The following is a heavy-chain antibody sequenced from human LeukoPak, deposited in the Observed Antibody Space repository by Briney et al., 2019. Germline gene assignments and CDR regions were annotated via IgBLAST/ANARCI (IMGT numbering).Heavy chain of an antibody. V-gene: IGHV3-21*01. CDR1: GFTFSSYS. CDR3: ARDGIAVADPSGDLDY. J-gene: IGHJ4*02. CDR2: ISSSSSYI. D-gene: IGHD6-19*01. Sequence: GGSLRLSCAASGFTFSSYSMNWVRQAPGKGLEWVSSISSSSSYIYYADSVKGRFTISRDNAKNSLYLQMNSLRAEDTAVYYCARDGIAVADPSGDLDYWGQGTLVTVSS.